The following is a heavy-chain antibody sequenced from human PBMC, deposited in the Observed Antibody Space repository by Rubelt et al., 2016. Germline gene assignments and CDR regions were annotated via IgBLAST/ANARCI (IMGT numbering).Heavy chain of an antibody. CDR1: SGSISSSGYY. V-gene: IGHV4-31*01. J-gene: IGHJ6*02. CDR3: ARSNYGSGSYGMDV. CDR2: IYYSGST. Sequence: QLQLQESGPGLVKPSETLSLTCTVSSGSISSSGYYWGWIRQPPGKGLEWIGYIYYSGSTYYNPSLKSLLTISVDTSNNQFSLKLSSVTAADTAVYYCARSNYGSGSYGMDVWGQGTTVTVSS. D-gene: IGHD3-10*01.